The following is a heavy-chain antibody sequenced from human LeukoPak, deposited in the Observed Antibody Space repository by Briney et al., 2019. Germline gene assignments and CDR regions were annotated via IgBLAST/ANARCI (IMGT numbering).Heavy chain of an antibody. CDR1: RLILDEYA. CDR3: AIAHDILSHRAPGY. V-gene: IGHV3-43*02. J-gene: IGHJ4*02. CDR2: ISGDSGRT. D-gene: IGHD3-9*01. Sequence: QGGGSLTLSCALARLILDEYAMHWVRQAPRKGLEWVFLISGDSGRTYYADCVMSLFTISRDNSNNSLYMKMSSLRTEDTALYYCAIAHDILSHRAPGYWGQGTLVTASS.